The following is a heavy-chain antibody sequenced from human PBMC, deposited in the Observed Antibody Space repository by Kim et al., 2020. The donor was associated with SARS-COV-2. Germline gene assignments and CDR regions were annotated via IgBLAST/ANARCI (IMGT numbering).Heavy chain of an antibody. V-gene: IGHV1-8*01. CDR1: GYTFTSYD. Sequence: ASVKVSCKTSGYTFTSYDINWVRQATGQGLEWMGWMNPNSGNTGYAQKFQGRLTMTRNTSISTAYMELSSLRSEDTAVYYCARRRSYCSGDSCNSPYYFDSWGQGALVTVSS. J-gene: IGHJ4*02. CDR2: MNPNSGNT. CDR3: ARRRSYCSGDSCNSPYYFDS. D-gene: IGHD2-15*01.